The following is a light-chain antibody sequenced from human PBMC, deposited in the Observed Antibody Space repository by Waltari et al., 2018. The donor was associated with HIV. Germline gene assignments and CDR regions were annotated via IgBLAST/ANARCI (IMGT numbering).Light chain of an antibody. CDR2: DVN. J-gene: IGLJ2*01. V-gene: IGLV2-23*02. CDR1: STAGSASNY. CDR3: CSYAGSSTVV. Sequence: QSALTQPASVSGSPGQSITIPCTGTSTAGSASNYVSWYQQHPGKAPKLMIYDVNKRPSGVSNRFSGSKSGNTASLTISGLQAEDEADYYCCSYAGSSTVVFGGGTKLTVL.